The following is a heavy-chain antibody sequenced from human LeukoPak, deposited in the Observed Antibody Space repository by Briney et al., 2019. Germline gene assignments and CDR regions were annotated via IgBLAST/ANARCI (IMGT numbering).Heavy chain of an antibody. D-gene: IGHD1-26*01. Sequence: SETLSLTCTVSGGSISSYYWSWIRQPAGKGLEWIGSIYYSVSTYYNPSLKGRLTMSVDTSKNQFSLKLSSVTAADTAVYYCARPPVEVTLDGFDIWGQGTMVTVSS. V-gene: IGHV4-59*04. CDR3: ARPPVEVTLDGFDI. CDR2: IYYSVST. J-gene: IGHJ3*02. CDR1: GGSISSYY.